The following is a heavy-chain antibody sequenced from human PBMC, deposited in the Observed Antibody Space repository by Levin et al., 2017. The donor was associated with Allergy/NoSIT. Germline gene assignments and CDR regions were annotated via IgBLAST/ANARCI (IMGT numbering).Heavy chain of an antibody. J-gene: IGHJ6*02. CDR1: GFTFSSYG. D-gene: IGHD3-16*01. V-gene: IGHV3-33*01. CDR3: AREGDQLTYYGMDV. CDR2: IWYDGSNK. Sequence: SLKISCAASGFTFSSYGMHWVRQAPGKGLEWVAVIWYDGSNKYYADSVKGRFTISRDNSKNTLYLQMNSLRAEDTAVYYCAREGDQLTYYGMDVWGQGTTVTVSS.